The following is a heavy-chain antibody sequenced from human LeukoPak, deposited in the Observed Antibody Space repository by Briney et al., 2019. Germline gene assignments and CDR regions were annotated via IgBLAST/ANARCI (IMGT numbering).Heavy chain of an antibody. CDR3: ARDHDYGDYGTYEDY. CDR2: IYYSGST. Sequence: SETLSPTCTVSSGSISNYYWSWIRQPPGKGLEWIGYIYYSGSTNYNPSLKSRLTISVHTSNNQFSLKLSSVTAADTAVYYCARDHDYGDYGTYEDYWGQGTLVTVSS. D-gene: IGHD4-17*01. V-gene: IGHV4-59*01. CDR1: SGSISNYY. J-gene: IGHJ4*02.